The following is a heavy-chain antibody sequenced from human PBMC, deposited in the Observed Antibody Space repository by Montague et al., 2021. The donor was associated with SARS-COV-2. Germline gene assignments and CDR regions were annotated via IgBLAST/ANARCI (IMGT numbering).Heavy chain of an antibody. Sequence: SETLSLTCTVSGGSISSSSYYWGWIRQPPGKGLEWIGSTYYSGSTYYNPSLKSRVTISVDTSKNQFSLKLSSVTAADTAVYYCARDRAEYIVIVPAVPLAYGVDVWGQGTTVTVSS. V-gene: IGHV4-39*07. CDR1: GGSISSSSYY. D-gene: IGHD2-2*01. CDR3: ARDRAEYIVIVPAVPLAYGVDV. J-gene: IGHJ6*02. CDR2: TYYSGST.